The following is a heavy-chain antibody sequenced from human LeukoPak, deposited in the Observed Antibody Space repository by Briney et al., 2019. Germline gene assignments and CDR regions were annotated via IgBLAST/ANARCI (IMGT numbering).Heavy chain of an antibody. CDR1: GFTFSSYW. CDR3: ARDLGLRGNYFDY. Sequence: GGSLRLSCAASGFTFSSYWMSWVRQAPGKGLEWVANIKQDGSEKYYVDSVKGRFTISRDNAKNLLYLQMNSLRAEDTAVYYCARDLGLRGNYFDYWGQGTLVTVSS. J-gene: IGHJ4*02. V-gene: IGHV3-7*01. CDR2: IKQDGSEK. D-gene: IGHD4-17*01.